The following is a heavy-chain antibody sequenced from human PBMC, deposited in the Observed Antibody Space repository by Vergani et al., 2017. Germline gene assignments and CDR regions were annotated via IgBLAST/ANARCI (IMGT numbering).Heavy chain of an antibody. V-gene: IGHV3-30*04. CDR1: GFTFSSYA. J-gene: IGHJ4*02. CDR3: AGKQQLAY. CDR2: ISYDGSNK. Sequence: VQLLESGGGLVQPGRSLRLSCAASGFTFSSYAMHWVRQAPGKGLEWVAVISYDGSNKYYADSVKGRFTISRDNSKNTLYLQMNSLRAEDTAVYYCAGKQQLAYWGQGTLVTVSS. D-gene: IGHD6-13*01.